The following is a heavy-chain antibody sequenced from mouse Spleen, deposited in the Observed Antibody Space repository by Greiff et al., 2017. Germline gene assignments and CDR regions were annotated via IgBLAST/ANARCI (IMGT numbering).Heavy chain of an antibody. CDR3: ARSTYGSSPFAY. D-gene: IGHD1-1*01. CDR2: INPSSGYT. J-gene: IGHJ3*01. Sequence: QVQLKESGAELARPGASVKMSCKASGYTFTSYTMHWVKQRPGQGLEWIGYINPSSGYTKYNQKFKDKATLTADKSSSTAYMQLSSLTSEDSAVYYCARSTYGSSPFAYWGQGTLVTVSA. V-gene: IGHV1-4*01. CDR1: GYTFTSYT.